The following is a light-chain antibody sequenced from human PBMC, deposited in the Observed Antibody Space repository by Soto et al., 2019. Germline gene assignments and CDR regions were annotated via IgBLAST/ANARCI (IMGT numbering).Light chain of an antibody. CDR1: QSVSSSY. V-gene: IGKV3-20*01. J-gene: IGKJ5*01. CDR2: GAS. CDR3: QQYGSSLSIT. Sequence: EIVLTQSPGTLSLSPGERVTLSCRASQSVSSSYLAWYQQKPGQAPRLLIYGASSRATGISDRFSGSGSGTDFTLTISRLEPEDFAVYYCQQYGSSLSITFGQGTRLENK.